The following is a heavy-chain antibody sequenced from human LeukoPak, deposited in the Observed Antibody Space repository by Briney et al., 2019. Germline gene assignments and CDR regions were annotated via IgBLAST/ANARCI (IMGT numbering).Heavy chain of an antibody. J-gene: IGHJ4*02. CDR2: ISAYNGNT. CDR1: GYTFTSYG. D-gene: IGHD5-18*01. V-gene: IGHV1-18*01. Sequence: ASVKVSCKASGYTFTSYGISWVRQAQGEGLERMGWISAYNGNTNYAQKLQGRVTMTTDTSTSTAYMELRSLRSDDTAVYYCARSRTVDTAMVGYWGQGTLVTVSS. CDR3: ARSRTVDTAMVGY.